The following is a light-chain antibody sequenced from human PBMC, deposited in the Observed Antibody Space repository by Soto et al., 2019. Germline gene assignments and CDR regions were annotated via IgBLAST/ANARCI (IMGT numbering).Light chain of an antibody. J-gene: IGLJ7*01. CDR2: DVS. V-gene: IGLV2-14*01. Sequence: QAVVTQSASVSGSPGQSITISCTGTSSDVGGYNYVSWYQQHPGKAPKLIIYDVSNRPSGVSTRFSGSKSGNTASLTISGLQADDEADYSYSSYTSTNSWVFGGGTQLTVL. CDR1: SSDVGGYNY. CDR3: SSYTSTNSWV.